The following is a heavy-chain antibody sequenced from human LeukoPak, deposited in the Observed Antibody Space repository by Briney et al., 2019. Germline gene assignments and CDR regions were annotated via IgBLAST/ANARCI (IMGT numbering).Heavy chain of an antibody. CDR1: GFTFSSYA. D-gene: IGHD4-17*01. CDR3: ARDPSTTGGDYSGFDY. Sequence: PGGSLRLSCAASGFTFSSYAMHWVRQAPGKGLEWVAVISYDGSNKYYADSVKGRFTISRDNSKNTLYLQMNSLRAEDTAVYYCARDPSTTGGDYSGFDYWGQGTLVTVSS. V-gene: IGHV3-30-3*01. CDR2: ISYDGSNK. J-gene: IGHJ4*02.